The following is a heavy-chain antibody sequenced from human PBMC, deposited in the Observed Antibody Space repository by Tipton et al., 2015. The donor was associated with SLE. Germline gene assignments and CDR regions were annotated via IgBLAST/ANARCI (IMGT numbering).Heavy chain of an antibody. D-gene: IGHD6-13*01. CDR3: ARDLGAGGSFVN. CDR1: GGSISGYY. J-gene: IGHJ4*02. V-gene: IGHV4-59*01. Sequence: TLSLTCTVSGGSISGYYWSWIRQPPGKGLEWIGYIYYSGSTNYNHSLKSRIIISVDTSKNRFSLQLSSVIPADTAVYYCARDLGAGGSFVNWGQGALVTVSS. CDR2: IYYSGST.